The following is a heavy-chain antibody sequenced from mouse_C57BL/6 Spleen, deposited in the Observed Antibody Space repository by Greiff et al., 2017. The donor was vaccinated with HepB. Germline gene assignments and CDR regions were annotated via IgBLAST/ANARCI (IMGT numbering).Heavy chain of an antibody. CDR2: IYPGGGYT. CDR3: ARRKDWDDWYFDV. CDR1: GYTFTNYW. J-gene: IGHJ1*03. V-gene: IGHV1-63*01. Sequence: VKLVESGAELVRPGTSVKMSCKASGYTFTNYWIGWAKQRPGHGLEWIGDIYPGGGYTNYNEKFKGKATLTADKSSSTAYMQFSSLTSEDSAIYYCARRKDWDDWYFDVWGTGTTVTVSS. D-gene: IGHD4-1*01.